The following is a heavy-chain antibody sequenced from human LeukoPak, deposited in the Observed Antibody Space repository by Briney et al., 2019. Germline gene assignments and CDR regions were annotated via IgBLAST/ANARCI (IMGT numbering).Heavy chain of an antibody. CDR1: GFTFSSYS. CDR2: ISSSSSYI. D-gene: IGHD6-19*01. Sequence: GGSLRLSCAASGFTFSSYSMNWVRQAPGKGLEWVSSISSSSSYIYYADSVKGRFTISRDNAKNSLYLQMNSLRAEDTAVYYCARGGGLYSSGWYFYFDHWGQGTLVTVSS. CDR3: ARGGGLYSSGWYFYFDH. J-gene: IGHJ4*02. V-gene: IGHV3-21*01.